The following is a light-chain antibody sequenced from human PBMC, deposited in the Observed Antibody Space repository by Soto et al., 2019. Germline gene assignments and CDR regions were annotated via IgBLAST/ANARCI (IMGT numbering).Light chain of an antibody. CDR3: QQSYRIPLT. CDR2: ATS. J-gene: IGKJ4*01. V-gene: IGKV1-39*01. CDR1: QSISTY. Sequence: DIQMTQSPSSLSASVGDRVTSTCRASQSISTYLNWYQQIPGKAPKLLIYATSSLQSGFPSRFSGRGSGTDFTLTITSLQPEDVATYHCQQSYRIPLTFGGGTRWIS.